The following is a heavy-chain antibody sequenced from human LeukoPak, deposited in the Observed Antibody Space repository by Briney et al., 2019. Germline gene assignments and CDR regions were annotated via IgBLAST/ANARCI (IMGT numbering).Heavy chain of an antibody. Sequence: GSLRLSCAASGFTFSSYWMSWVRQAPGKGLEWVANIKQDGSEKYYVDSVKGRFTISRDNAKNSLYLQMNSLRAEDTAVYYCARDYNYYDSILDAFDIWGQGTMVTVSS. CDR3: ARDYNYYDSILDAFDI. CDR2: IKQDGSEK. V-gene: IGHV3-7*01. CDR1: GFTFSSYW. D-gene: IGHD3-22*01. J-gene: IGHJ3*02.